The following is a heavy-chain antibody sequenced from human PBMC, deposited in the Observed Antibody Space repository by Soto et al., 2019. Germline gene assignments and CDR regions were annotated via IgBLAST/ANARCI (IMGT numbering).Heavy chain of an antibody. Sequence: QVQLVQSGAEEKKPGASVKVSCKASGYTFTGYAMHWVRQAPGQRLEWMGWINAGNGNTKYSQKFQGRVTITGDTSASTAHMELSSLRSGDTAVYYCARAVAVAADFDYWGQGTLVTVSS. V-gene: IGHV1-3*05. J-gene: IGHJ4*02. D-gene: IGHD6-19*01. CDR1: GYTFTGYA. CDR3: ARAVAVAADFDY. CDR2: INAGNGNT.